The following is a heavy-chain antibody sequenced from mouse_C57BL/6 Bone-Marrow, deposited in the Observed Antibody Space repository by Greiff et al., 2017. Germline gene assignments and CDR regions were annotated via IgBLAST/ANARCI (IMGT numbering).Heavy chain of an antibody. CDR1: GYAFTNYL. CDR3: ARSYYGWFAY. D-gene: IGHD1-1*01. CDR2: LNPGSGGT. J-gene: IGHJ3*01. V-gene: IGHV1-54*01. Sequence: QVQLQQSGAELVRPGTSVKVSCKASGYAFTNYLIEWVKQRPGQGLEWIGVLNPGSGGTNYNEKFKGKATLTADKSSSTSYMQLSSLTSEASAVYFCARSYYGWFAYWGQGTLVTVSA.